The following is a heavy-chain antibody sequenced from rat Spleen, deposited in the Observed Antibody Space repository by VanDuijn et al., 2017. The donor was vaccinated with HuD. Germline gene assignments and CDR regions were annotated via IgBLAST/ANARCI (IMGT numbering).Heavy chain of an antibody. CDR3: ARHPAQFDY. V-gene: IGHV5-25*01. J-gene: IGHJ2*01. Sequence: EVQLVESGGGLVQPGRSMKFSCTASGFTFSNYYMAWVRQAPTKGLEWAASISTGSTNTYYRDSVKGRFTISRDNAKSTLYLQMDSLRSEDTATYYCARHPAQFDYWGQGVMVTVSS. CDR1: GFTFSNYY. D-gene: IGHD3-4*01. CDR2: ISTGSTNT.